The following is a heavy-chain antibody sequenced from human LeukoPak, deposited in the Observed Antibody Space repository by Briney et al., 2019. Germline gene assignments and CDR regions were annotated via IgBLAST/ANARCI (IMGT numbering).Heavy chain of an antibody. CDR3: ARARAWIQIWLPY. V-gene: IGHV1-2*02. J-gene: IGHJ4*02. Sequence: GASVKVSCKASGYTFTGYYMHWVRQAPGQGLEWMGWINPNSGGTNYAQKFQGRVTMTRDTSISTAYMELSRLRSDDTAVYYCARARAWIQIWLPYWGQGTLVTVSS. CDR2: INPNSGGT. D-gene: IGHD5-18*01. CDR1: GYTFTGYY.